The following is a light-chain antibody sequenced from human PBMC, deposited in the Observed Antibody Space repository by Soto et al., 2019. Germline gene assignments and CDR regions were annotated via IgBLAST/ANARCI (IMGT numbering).Light chain of an antibody. Sequence: AIRMTQSPSSLSASTGDRVTITCRASQGISSYLAWYQQKPGKAPKLLIYAASTLQSGVPSRFSGSGSGTDFTLTISCLQSEDFATYYCKQYYRYPRTLGPGTKVDIK. CDR1: QGISSY. J-gene: IGKJ1*01. CDR2: AAS. V-gene: IGKV1-8*01. CDR3: KQYYRYPRT.